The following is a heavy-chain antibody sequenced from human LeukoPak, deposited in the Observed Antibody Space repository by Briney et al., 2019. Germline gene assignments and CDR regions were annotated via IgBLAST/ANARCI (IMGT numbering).Heavy chain of an antibody. V-gene: IGHV1-69*01. CDR1: GGTFSSYA. J-gene: IGHJ4*02. CDR2: IIPIFGTA. Sequence: ASVTVSCKASGGTFSSYAISWVRQAPGQGLEWMGGIIPIFGTANYAQKFQGRVTITADESTSTAYMELSSLRSEDTAVYYCAREGRFGDLDYWGQGTLVTVSS. D-gene: IGHD3-10*01. CDR3: AREGRFGDLDY.